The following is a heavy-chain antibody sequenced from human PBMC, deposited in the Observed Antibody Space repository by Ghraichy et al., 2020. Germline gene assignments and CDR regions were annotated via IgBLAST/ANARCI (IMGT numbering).Heavy chain of an antibody. D-gene: IGHD3-3*01. J-gene: IGHJ2*01. V-gene: IGHV4-39*01. CDR3: ARRRKDPFWSGYWYFDL. CDR2: IYYSGST. Sequence: SETLSLTCTVSGGSISSSSYYWGWIRQPPGKGLEWIGSIYYSGSTYYNPSFKSRVTISVDTSKNQFSLKLSSVTAADTAVYYCARRRKDPFWSGYWYFDLWGRGTLVTVSS. CDR1: GGSISSSSYY.